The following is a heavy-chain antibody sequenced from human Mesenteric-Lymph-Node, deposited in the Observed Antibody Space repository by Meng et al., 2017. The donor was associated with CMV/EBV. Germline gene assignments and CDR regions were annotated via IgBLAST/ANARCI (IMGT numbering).Heavy chain of an antibody. CDR1: GFTSSDHY. CDR2: TRNKANSYTT. V-gene: IGHV3-72*01. D-gene: IGHD1-26*01. J-gene: IGHJ4*02. Sequence: SCAASGFTSSDHYMDWVRQAPGKGLEWVGRTRNKANSYTTEYAASVKGRFTISRDDSKNSLYLQMNSLKTEDTAVYYCAARGQNDYWGQGTLVTVSS. CDR3: AARGQNDY.